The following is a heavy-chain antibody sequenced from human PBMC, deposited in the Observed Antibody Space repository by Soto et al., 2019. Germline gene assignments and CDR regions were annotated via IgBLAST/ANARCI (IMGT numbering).Heavy chain of an antibody. V-gene: IGHV4-34*01. CDR2: INHSGST. Sequence: SETLSLTCAVYGGSFSGYYWSWIRQPPGKGLEWIGEINHSGSTNYNPSLKSRVTISVDTSKNQFSLKLSSVTAADTAVYYCARGLGNFGVEHAFDIWGQGTMVTVSS. J-gene: IGHJ3*02. CDR1: GGSFSGYY. CDR3: ARGLGNFGVEHAFDI. D-gene: IGHD3-3*01.